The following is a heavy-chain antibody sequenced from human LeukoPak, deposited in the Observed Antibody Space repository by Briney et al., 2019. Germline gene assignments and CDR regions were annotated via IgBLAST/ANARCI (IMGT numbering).Heavy chain of an antibody. Sequence: SETLSLTCTVSGVPISSYYWSWIRQPPGKGREGIGDIYYIGTTNYNPSLKSRVTISVDTSKNQFSLPLSSVPAAATAVYYCARRHWDQWFDTWGQGPLVTVS. CDR2: IYYIGTT. CDR1: GVPISSYY. J-gene: IGHJ5*02. D-gene: IGHD1-26*01. V-gene: IGHV4-59*08. CDR3: ARRHWDQWFDT.